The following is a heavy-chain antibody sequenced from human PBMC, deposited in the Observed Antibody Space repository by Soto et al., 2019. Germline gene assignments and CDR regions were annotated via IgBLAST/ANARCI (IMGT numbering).Heavy chain of an antibody. Sequence: GGSLRLSCAASGFTFSSYWMSWVRQAPGKGLEWVANIKQDGSEKYYVDSVKGRFTISRDNAKNSLYLQMNSLRAEDTAVYYCARDRRGVIVIVNWFDPWGQGTLVTVSS. CDR1: GFTFSSYW. CDR3: ARDRRGVIVIVNWFDP. V-gene: IGHV3-7*01. CDR2: IKQDGSEK. D-gene: IGHD3-16*02. J-gene: IGHJ5*02.